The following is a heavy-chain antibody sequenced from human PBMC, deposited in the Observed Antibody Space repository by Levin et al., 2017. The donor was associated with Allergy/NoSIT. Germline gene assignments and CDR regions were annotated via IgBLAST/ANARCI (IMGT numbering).Heavy chain of an antibody. V-gene: IGHV4-34*01. D-gene: IGHD5-18*01. CDR1: GGSFSGYY. J-gene: IGHJ4*02. CDR2: INHSGST. CDR3: ARGPEGGVYSYGPTDY. Sequence: PGGSLRLSCAVYGGSFSGYYWSWIRQPPGKGLEWIGEINHSGSTNYNPSLKSRVTISVDTSKNQFSLKLSSVTAADTAVYYCARGPEGGVYSYGPTDYWGQGTLVTVSS.